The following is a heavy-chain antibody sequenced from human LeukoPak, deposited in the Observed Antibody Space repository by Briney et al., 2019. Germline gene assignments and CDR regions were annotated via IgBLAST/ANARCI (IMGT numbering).Heavy chain of an antibody. D-gene: IGHD1-1*01. V-gene: IGHV1-2*02. CDR1: GYTFTDYY. Sequence: ASVKVSCRASGYTFTDYYMHWVRQAPGQGLEWMGWINPNSGGTKNAQKFQGRVTMTRDTSINTAYMELSRLRSGDTAVYYCARAGGTTGTPWPTHHQGWFDPWGQGTLVTVSS. J-gene: IGHJ5*02. CDR3: ARAGGTTGTPWPTHHQGWFDP. CDR2: INPNSGGT.